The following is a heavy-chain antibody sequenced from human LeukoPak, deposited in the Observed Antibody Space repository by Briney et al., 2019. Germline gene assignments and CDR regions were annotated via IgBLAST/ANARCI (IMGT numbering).Heavy chain of an antibody. V-gene: IGHV3-33*01. J-gene: IGHJ6*03. CDR1: GFTFSSYG. D-gene: IGHD3-10*01. Sequence: GGSLRLSCAASGFTFSSYGMHWVRQAPGKGLEWVAVICYDGSNKYYADSVKGRFTISRDNSKNTLYLQMNSLRAEDTAVYYCARGRGVGSYSQYYYYMDVWGKGTTVTVSS. CDR3: ARGRGVGSYSQYYYYMDV. CDR2: ICYDGSNK.